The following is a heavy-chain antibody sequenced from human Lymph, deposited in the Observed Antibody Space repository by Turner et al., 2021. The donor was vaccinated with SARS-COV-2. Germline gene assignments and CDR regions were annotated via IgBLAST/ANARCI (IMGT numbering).Heavy chain of an antibody. CDR2: INPNSGGT. CDR1: GYTFPGYY. Sequence: QVQLVQSGAEVKKPGASVKVSCKASGYTFPGYYMHWARQAPGQGLEWVGWINPNSGGTNYAQKFQGRVTMTRDTSISTAYMELSRLRSDDTAVYYCARDVERYNDFWSGYSGGYGLDVWGQGTTVTVSS. D-gene: IGHD3-3*01. V-gene: IGHV1-2*02. J-gene: IGHJ6*02. CDR3: ARDVERYNDFWSGYSGGYGLDV.